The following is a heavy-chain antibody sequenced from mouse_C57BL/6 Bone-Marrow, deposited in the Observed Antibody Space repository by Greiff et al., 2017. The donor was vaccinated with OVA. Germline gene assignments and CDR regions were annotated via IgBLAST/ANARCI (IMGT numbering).Heavy chain of an antibody. CDR2: ISSGGSYT. V-gene: IGHV5-6*01. D-gene: IGHD2-3*01. CDR1: GFTFSSYG. Sequence: EVNLVESGGDLVKPGGSLKLSCAASGFTFSSYGMSWVRQTPDKRLEWVATISSGGSYTYYPDSVKGRFTISRDNAKNTLYLQMSSLKSEDTAMYYCARLYDGYYEGAMDYWGQGTSVTVSS. CDR3: ARLYDGYYEGAMDY. J-gene: IGHJ4*01.